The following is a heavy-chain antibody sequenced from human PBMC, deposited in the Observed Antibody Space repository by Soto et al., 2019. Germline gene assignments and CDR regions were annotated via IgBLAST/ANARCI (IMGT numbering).Heavy chain of an antibody. D-gene: IGHD6-19*01. J-gene: IGHJ6*02. CDR2: IYYSGST. Sequence: SETLSLTCTVSGGSISSSSYYWGWIRQPPGKGLEWIGSIYYSGSTYYNPSLKSRVTISVDTSKNQFSLKLSSVTAADTAVYYCARHVADLYYYNCIDVWGQGTTVTVSS. V-gene: IGHV4-39*01. CDR1: GGSISSSSYY. CDR3: ARHVADLYYYNCIDV.